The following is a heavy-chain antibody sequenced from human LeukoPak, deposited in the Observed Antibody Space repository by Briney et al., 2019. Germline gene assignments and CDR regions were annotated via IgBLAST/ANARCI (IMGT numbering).Heavy chain of an antibody. CDR2: MNPNSGNT. V-gene: IGHV1-8*01. CDR1: GYTLTELS. CDR3: ARGLEQWLVPDYFDY. D-gene: IGHD6-19*01. J-gene: IGHJ4*02. Sequence: ASVKVSCKVSGYTLTELSMHWVRQATRQGLEWMGWMNPNSGNTGYAQKFQGRVTMTRNTSISTAYMELSSLRSEDTAVYYCARGLEQWLVPDYFDYWGQGTLVTVSS.